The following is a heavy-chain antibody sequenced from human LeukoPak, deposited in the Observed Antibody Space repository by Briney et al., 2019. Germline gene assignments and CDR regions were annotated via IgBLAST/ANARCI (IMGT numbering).Heavy chain of an antibody. D-gene: IGHD1-26*01. J-gene: IGHJ4*02. V-gene: IGHV4-59*01. Sequence: NASETLSLTCTVSGGSISSYYWSWIRQPPGKGLEWIGYIYYSGSTNYNPSLKSRVTISVDTSKNQFSLKLSSVTAADTAVYYCARGPIVGAMPFDYWGQGTLVTVSS. CDR3: ARGPIVGAMPFDY. CDR1: GGSISSYY. CDR2: IYYSGST.